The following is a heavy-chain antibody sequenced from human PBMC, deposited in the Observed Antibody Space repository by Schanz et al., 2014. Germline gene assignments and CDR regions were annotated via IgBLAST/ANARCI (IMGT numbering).Heavy chain of an antibody. D-gene: IGHD3-10*01. J-gene: IGHJ3*02. Sequence: EVQLVESGGGLVKPGGSLRLSCTASGFTFSSYGMSWVRQAPGKGLEWVSAISGSGGSTYYADSVKGRFTISRDNSKNTLYLQMNSLRAEDTAVYYCAKGRFGELSAFDIWGQGTMVTVSS. V-gene: IGHV3-23*04. CDR1: GFTFSSYG. CDR3: AKGRFGELSAFDI. CDR2: ISGSGGST.